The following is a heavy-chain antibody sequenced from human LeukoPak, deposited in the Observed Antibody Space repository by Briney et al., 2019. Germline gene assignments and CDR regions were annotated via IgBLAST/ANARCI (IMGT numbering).Heavy chain of an antibody. J-gene: IGHJ4*02. V-gene: IGHV4-30-4*01. CDR3: ARAIASSGSRLFDY. D-gene: IGHD3-10*01. CDR1: GGSISSGDYY. Sequence: SQTLSLTCTVSGGSISSGDYYWSWIRQPPGKGLEGIGYIYYSGRTYYTPPLKSRVTISLDTSKNQFSLRLSSVTAADTAVYYCARAIASSGSRLFDYWGQGTLVAVSS. CDR2: IYYSGRT.